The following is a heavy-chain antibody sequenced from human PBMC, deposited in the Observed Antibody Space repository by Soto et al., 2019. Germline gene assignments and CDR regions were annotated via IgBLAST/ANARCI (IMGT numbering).Heavy chain of an antibody. Sequence: PGESLKISCKGSGYSFTSYWIGWVRQMPGKGLEWMGIIYPGDSDTRYSPSFQGQVTISADKSISTAYLQWSSLKASDTAMYYCARASVSRGSGSESDAFDIWGQGTMVTVSS. D-gene: IGHD3-10*01. CDR2: IYPGDSDT. V-gene: IGHV5-51*01. CDR3: ARASVSRGSGSESDAFDI. J-gene: IGHJ3*02. CDR1: GYSFTSYW.